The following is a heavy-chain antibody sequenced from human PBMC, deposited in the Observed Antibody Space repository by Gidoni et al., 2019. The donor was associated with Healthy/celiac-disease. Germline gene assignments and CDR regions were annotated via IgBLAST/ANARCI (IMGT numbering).Heavy chain of an antibody. CDR2: IIPIFGTA. Sequence: VQLVQSGPEVKKPGSSVQVSCQASGGTFSSYAISWVRQAPGQGLEWMGGIIPIFGTANYAQKFQGRVTITADESTSTAYMELSSLRSEDTAVYYCATSDYGDYHYFDYWGQGTLVTVSS. CDR3: ATSDYGDYHYFDY. V-gene: IGHV1-69*19. J-gene: IGHJ4*02. D-gene: IGHD4-17*01. CDR1: GGTFSSYA.